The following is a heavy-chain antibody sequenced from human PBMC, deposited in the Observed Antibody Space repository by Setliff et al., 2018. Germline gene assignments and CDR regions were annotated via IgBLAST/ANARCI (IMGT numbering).Heavy chain of an antibody. V-gene: IGHV4-59*08. CDR2: IHPWGGSSEST. J-gene: IGHJ4*02. D-gene: IGHD1-26*01. CDR3: ARGLHSGTYWGTRPLGLDY. CDR1: GGPTIGYY. Sequence: NPSETLSLTCAVSGGPTIGYYWTWIRQAPGKGLEWIGYIHPWGGSSESTNYSPSLKSRITISLDKPKSQFSLKLTSVTVADTAVYYCARGLHSGTYWGTRPLGLDYWGQGSLVTVSS.